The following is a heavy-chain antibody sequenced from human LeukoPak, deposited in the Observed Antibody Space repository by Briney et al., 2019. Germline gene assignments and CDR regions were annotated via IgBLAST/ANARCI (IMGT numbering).Heavy chain of an antibody. D-gene: IGHD3-16*01. CDR3: AKVRWGSDNALDS. V-gene: IGHV3-30*02. CDR2: IRYDGTNK. Sequence: LAGGSLRLSCAASGFTFSSYGMHWVRQAPGKGLEWVAFIRYDGTNKYYADSVKGRFTISRDNSKNTLYLQMNSLRAEDTAVYYCAKVRWGSDNALDSWGQGTLVTGSS. CDR1: GFTFSSYG. J-gene: IGHJ4*02.